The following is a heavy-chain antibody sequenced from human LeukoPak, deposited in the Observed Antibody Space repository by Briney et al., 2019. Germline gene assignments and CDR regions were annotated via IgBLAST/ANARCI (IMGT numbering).Heavy chain of an antibody. J-gene: IGHJ2*01. CDR2: ISYDGSNK. D-gene: IGHD1-26*01. V-gene: IGHV3-30-3*01. Sequence: GGSLRLSCAASGFTFSSYAMHWVRQAPGKGLEWVAVISYDGSNKYYADSVKGRFTISRDSSKNTLFLHMNTLRAEDTAIYYCARDRTVGASYWYFDLWGRGTLVTVSS. CDR1: GFTFSSYA. CDR3: ARDRTVGASYWYFDL.